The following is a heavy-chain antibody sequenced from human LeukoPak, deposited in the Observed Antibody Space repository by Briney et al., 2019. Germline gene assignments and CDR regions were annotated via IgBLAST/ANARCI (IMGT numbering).Heavy chain of an antibody. CDR2: ISYDGSNK. D-gene: IGHD2-8*01. CDR1: GFTFSSYG. CDR3: ARAIMVHAGEYYFDY. V-gene: IGHV3-30*03. J-gene: IGHJ4*02. Sequence: GRSLRLSCAASGFTFSSYGMHWVRQAPGKGLEWVAVISYDGSNKYYADSVKGRFTISRDNSKNTLYLQMNSLRAEDTAVYYCARAIMVHAGEYYFDYWGQGTLVTLSS.